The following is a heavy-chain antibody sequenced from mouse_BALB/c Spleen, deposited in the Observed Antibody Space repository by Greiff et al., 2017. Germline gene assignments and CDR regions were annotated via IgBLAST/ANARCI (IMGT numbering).Heavy chain of an antibody. CDR2: ISDGGSYT. D-gene: IGHD2-10*01. J-gene: IGHJ4*01. CDR3: ARGESAYYGNVMDY. V-gene: IGHV5-4*02. CDR1: GFTFSDYY. Sequence: EVQGVESGGGLVKPGGSLKLSCAASGFTFSDYYMYWVRQTPEKRLEWVATISDGGSYTYYPDSVKGRFTISRDNAKNNLYLQMSSLKSEDTAMYYCARGESAYYGNVMDYWGQGTSVTVSS.